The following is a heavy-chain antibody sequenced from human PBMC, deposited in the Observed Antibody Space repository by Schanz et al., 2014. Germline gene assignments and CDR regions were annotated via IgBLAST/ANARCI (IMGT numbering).Heavy chain of an antibody. D-gene: IGHD3-22*01. J-gene: IGHJ4*02. V-gene: IGHV1-46*01. CDR3: ARAGQDYSDSSGYATYYFGN. Sequence: QVQLVQSGAEVKKPGASVKVSCKASGYTFISYFIHWVRQAPGQGLEWMGIINPTGESTSYAQKFQGRVTITADKSTSTAYMELSNLRSEDTAVYYCARAGQDYSDSSGYATYYFGNWGQGTLVTVSS. CDR2: INPTGEST. CDR1: GYTFISYF.